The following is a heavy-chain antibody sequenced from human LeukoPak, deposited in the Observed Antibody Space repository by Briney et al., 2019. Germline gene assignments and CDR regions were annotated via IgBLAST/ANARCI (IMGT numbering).Heavy chain of an antibody. CDR1: GFNFDLYA. D-gene: IGHD1-26*01. CDR2: ISGSGDDT. V-gene: IGHV3-23*01. J-gene: IGHJ4*02. CDR3: AREWVVAVGPTNYLDY. Sequence: GGSLRLSCAASGFNFDLYAMTWVRQAPGKGLGWVASISGSGDDTYYAASVRGRFTISRDSSQTKLQMNSLRAEDTAMYYCAREWVVAVGPTNYLDYWGRGALVTVSS.